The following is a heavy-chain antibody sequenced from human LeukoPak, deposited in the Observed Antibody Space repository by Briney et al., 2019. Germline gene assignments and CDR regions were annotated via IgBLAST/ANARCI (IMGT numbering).Heavy chain of an antibody. J-gene: IGHJ6*02. CDR3: ARGHYGLDV. V-gene: IGHV3-7*01. CDR1: GFTFSSHW. Sequence: GGSLRLSCAASGFTFSSHWMSWVRQAPGKGLEWAAHIKPDGSEEYYVDSVKGRFTISRDNAKNSLFLQMNSLRAEDTAVYYCARGHYGLDVWGQGTTITVSS. CDR2: IKPDGSEE.